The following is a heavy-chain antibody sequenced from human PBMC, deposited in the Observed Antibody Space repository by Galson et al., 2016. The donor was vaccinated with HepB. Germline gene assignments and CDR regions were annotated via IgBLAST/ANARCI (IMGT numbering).Heavy chain of an antibody. Sequence: SLRLSCAASGFTFSKTSMHWVRQAPGKGLECLAVISDNGVNKYHSDSVKGRFTISRDNSKNTLYRQMNSLKAEDTAVYYCAPRALVWFGEGRGYWGQGTLVTVSS. CDR1: GFTFSKTS. V-gene: IGHV3-30*03. CDR3: APRALVWFGEGRGY. J-gene: IGHJ4*02. D-gene: IGHD3-10*01. CDR2: ISDNGVNK.